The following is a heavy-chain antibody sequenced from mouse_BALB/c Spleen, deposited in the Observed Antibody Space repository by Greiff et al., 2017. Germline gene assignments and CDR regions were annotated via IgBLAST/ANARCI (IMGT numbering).Heavy chain of an antibody. CDR1: GFNIKDTY. D-gene: IGHD2-1*01. CDR2: IDPANGNT. V-gene: IGHV14-3*02. Sequence: VQLQQSGAELVKPGASVKLSCTASGFNIKDTYMHWVKQRPEQGLEWIGRIDPANGNTKYDPKFQGKATITADTSSNTAYLQLSSLTSEDTAVYYCARWGGNYVWYFDVWGAGTTVTVSS. J-gene: IGHJ1*01. CDR3: ARWGGNYVWYFDV.